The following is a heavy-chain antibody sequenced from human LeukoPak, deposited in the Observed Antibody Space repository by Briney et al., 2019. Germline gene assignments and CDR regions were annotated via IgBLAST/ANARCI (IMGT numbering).Heavy chain of an antibody. Sequence: PGGSLRLSCAASGFTFSSYGMSWVRQAPGKGLEWVSSISTSSSYINYADSVKGRFTISRDNAKKSLHLQMNSPRAEDTAVYYCVRGRERVAATNNWFDPWGQGTLVTVSS. CDR2: ISTSSSYI. CDR1: GFTFSSYG. D-gene: IGHD2-15*01. V-gene: IGHV3-21*01. J-gene: IGHJ5*02. CDR3: VRGRERVAATNNWFDP.